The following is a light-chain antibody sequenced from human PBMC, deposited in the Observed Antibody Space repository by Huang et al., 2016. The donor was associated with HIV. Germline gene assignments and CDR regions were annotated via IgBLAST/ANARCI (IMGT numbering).Light chain of an antibody. CDR1: QTISNT. J-gene: IGKJ2*01. V-gene: IGKV3-15*01. CDR2: GAS. CDR3: QQYNNWPPYT. Sequence: EIVMTQSPATLSVSPGKRVTLSCRASQTISNTLAWYQQRPGQAPRLLIYGASTRATGIPARFSGSGSGTEFTLTISSLQSEDFAVYYCQQYNNWPPYTFGQGTKLEIK.